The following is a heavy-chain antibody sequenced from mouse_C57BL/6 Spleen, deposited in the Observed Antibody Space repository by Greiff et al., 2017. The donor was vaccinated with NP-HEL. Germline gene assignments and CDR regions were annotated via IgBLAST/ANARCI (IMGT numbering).Heavy chain of an antibody. CDR3: ARWGDGNYLPWFAY. CDR2: IDPSDSYT. D-gene: IGHD2-1*01. V-gene: IGHV1-69*01. Sequence: VQLQQPGAELVMPGASVKLSCTASGYTFTSYWMHWVKQRPGQGLEWIGAIDPSDSYTNYTQKFKGKSTLTVDKSSSTAYMQLSSLTSEDSAVYYCARWGDGNYLPWFAYWGQGTLVTVSA. CDR1: GYTFTSYW. J-gene: IGHJ3*01.